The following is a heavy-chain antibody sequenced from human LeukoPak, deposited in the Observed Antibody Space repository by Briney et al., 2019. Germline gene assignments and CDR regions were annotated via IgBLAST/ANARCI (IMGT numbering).Heavy chain of an antibody. CDR3: ARALGSYSGYDYYWFDP. Sequence: PSETLSLTCAVYGGSFSGYYWSWIRQPPGKGLEWIGEINHSGSTNYKPSLKSRVTISVDTSKNQFSLMLSSVTAADTAVYYCARALGSYSGYDYYWFDPWGQGTLVTISS. CDR2: INHSGST. CDR1: GGSFSGYY. V-gene: IGHV4-34*01. D-gene: IGHD5-12*01. J-gene: IGHJ5*02.